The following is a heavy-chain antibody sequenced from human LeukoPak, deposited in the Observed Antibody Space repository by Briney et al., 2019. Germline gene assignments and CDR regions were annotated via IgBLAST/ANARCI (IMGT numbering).Heavy chain of an antibody. D-gene: IGHD2-2*01. J-gene: IGHJ6*04. CDR2: ISYDGTNK. CDR1: GFAFSTYA. Sequence: GKSLRLSCAASGFAFSTYATHWVRQAPGKGLERVAFISYDGTNKYYGDSVKGRFTISRDNSKNTLYLQMNGLRVEDTAVYYWARDRRGATSTYYYNGLDVWGEASTVTVSS. V-gene: IGHV3-30-3*01. CDR3: ARDRRGATSTYYYNGLDV.